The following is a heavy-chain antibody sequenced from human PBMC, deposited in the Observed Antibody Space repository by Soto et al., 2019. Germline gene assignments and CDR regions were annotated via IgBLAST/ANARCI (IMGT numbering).Heavy chain of an antibody. Sequence: GRSLRLSCPASGFIFNTYGMTWVRQAPGKGLEWVSSITGSGCTTYYADSVRGRFTISRDNSKNTLYLQMNSLRVEDTAVYYCARGTSAPDPWGQGTLVTVSS. CDR1: GFIFNTYG. CDR2: ITGSGCTT. J-gene: IGHJ5*02. D-gene: IGHD2-15*01. CDR3: ARGTSAPDP. V-gene: IGHV3-23*01.